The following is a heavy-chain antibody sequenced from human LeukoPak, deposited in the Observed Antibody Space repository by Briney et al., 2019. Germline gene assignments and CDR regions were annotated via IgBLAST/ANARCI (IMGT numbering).Heavy chain of an antibody. V-gene: IGHV4-34*01. CDR1: GGSFSGYY. Sequence: PSETLSLTCAVYGGSFSGYYWSWIRQPPGEGLEWIGEINHSGSTNYNPSLKSRVTISVDTSKNQFSLKLSSVTAVDTAVYYCARGGRDDRSIDYWGQGTLVTVSS. CDR2: INHSGST. CDR3: ARGGRDDRSIDY. D-gene: IGHD1-1*01. J-gene: IGHJ4*02.